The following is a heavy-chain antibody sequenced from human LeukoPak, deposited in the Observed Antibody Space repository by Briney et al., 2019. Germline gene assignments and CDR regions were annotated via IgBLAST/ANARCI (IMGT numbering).Heavy chain of an antibody. Sequence: SETLSLTCSVSGGSISSYCWSWIRQPPGRGLEWIGYIYYSGRTSYNPSLKSRVTISVDTSKNQFSLRLSSVTAADTAVYYCARGQKHRSGYTVTELGSGYFDYWGQGPLVTVSS. J-gene: IGHJ4*02. CDR1: GGSISSYC. D-gene: IGHD5-18*01. V-gene: IGHV4-59*01. CDR2: IYYSGRT. CDR3: ARGQKHRSGYTVTELGSGYFDY.